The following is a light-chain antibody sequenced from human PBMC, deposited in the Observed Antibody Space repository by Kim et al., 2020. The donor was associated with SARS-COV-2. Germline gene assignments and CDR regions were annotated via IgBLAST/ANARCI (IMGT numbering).Light chain of an antibody. CDR3: QESYTTPRT. CDR2: LAS. Sequence: ASVGDRVPLTCRASQSIGTDLNWFQHKPGKAPKLLISLASTLQSGVPSRFSGSGSGTEFTLTITSLQPEDFGTYHCQESYTTPRTFGQGTKVDIK. V-gene: IGKV1-39*01. CDR1: QSIGTD. J-gene: IGKJ1*01.